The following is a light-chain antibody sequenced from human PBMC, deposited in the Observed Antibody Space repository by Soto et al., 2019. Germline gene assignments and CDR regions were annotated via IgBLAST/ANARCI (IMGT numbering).Light chain of an antibody. J-gene: IGKJ4*01. CDR3: QQRSNSPLT. CDR1: ESVSSC. CDR2: DAS. V-gene: IGKV3-11*01. Sequence: ETVLTQSPATLSLSPGERATLSCRASESVSSCLAWYQQKPGQAPRLLISDASNRATGIPARFSGSGSGTDFTLTISSLEPEDFAVYYCQQRSNSPLTFGGGTKVEIK.